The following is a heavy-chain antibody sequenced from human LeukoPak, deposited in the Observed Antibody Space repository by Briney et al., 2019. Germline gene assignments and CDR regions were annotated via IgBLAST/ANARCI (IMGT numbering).Heavy chain of an antibody. D-gene: IGHD6-13*01. CDR3: ARGQQLANWFHP. J-gene: IGHJ5*02. Sequence: SVKVSCKASGGTFSSYAISWVRRAPGQGLEWMGGIIPIFGTANYAQKFQGRVTITTDESTSTAYMELSSLRSEDTAVYYCARGQQLANWFHPWGQGTLVTVSS. CDR1: GGTFSSYA. CDR2: IIPIFGTA. V-gene: IGHV1-69*05.